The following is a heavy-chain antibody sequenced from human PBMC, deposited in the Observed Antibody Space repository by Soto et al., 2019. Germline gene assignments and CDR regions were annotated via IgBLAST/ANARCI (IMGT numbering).Heavy chain of an antibody. CDR1: GFTFSSSA. V-gene: IGHV3-23*01. J-gene: IGHJ4*02. CDR2: ISYGGGTT. CDR3: AKNPGYYYDSTGYHFDY. Sequence: GSLRLSCAASGFTFSSSAMSWVRQAPGKGLEWVSAISYGGGTTYYADSVKGRFTISRDNSKNTLYLQMNSLRAEDTAVYYCAKNPGYYYDSTGYHFDYWGQGT. D-gene: IGHD3-22*01.